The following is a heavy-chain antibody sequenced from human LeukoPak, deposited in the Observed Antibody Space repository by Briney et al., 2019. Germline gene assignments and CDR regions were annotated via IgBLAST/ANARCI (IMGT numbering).Heavy chain of an antibody. J-gene: IGHJ4*02. CDR1: GVTFSSYA. V-gene: IGHV3-23*01. D-gene: IGHD6-19*01. CDR3: AAKRMAGTGYYFES. CDR2: LHGNGDET. Sequence: GGSLRLSCAASGVTFSSYAMNWVRQAPGKGLEWVSSLHGNGDETHYADSVKGRFTISRDNSKATLYLQMNSLRADDTALYYCAAKRMAGTGYYFESWGQGTLVTISS.